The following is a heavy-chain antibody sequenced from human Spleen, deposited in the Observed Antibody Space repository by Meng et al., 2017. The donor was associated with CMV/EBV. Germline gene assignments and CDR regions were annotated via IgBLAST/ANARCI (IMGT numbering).Heavy chain of an antibody. CDR3: ARARDGYYFDY. CDR1: GYIFSTYA. D-gene: IGHD5-24*01. J-gene: IGHJ4*02. V-gene: IGHV1-3*01. CDR2: INVGNGDT. Sequence: SCKASGYIFSTYAIHWVRQAPGQGLEWMGWINVGNGDTKFSQKVQGRVTLTRDTSTSTAYMELSSLRSEDTAVYYCARARDGYYFDYWGQGTLVTVSS.